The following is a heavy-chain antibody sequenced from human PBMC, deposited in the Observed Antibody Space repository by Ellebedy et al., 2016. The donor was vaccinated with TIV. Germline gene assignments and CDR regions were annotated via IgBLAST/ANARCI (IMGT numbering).Heavy chain of an antibody. D-gene: IGHD4-17*01. CDR2: IRSKANSYAT. CDR3: TRRYGDYHH. J-gene: IGHJ5*02. V-gene: IGHV3-73*01. CDR1: GFTFSGSA. Sequence: GESLKISCAASGFTFSGSAMHWVRQASGKGLEWVGRIRSKANSYATAYAASVQGRFTISRDDSKNTAYLQMNSLKTEDTAVYYCTRRYGDYHHWGQGTLVTVSS.